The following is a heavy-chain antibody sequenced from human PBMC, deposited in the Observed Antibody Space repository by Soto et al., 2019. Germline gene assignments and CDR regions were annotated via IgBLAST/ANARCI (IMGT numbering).Heavy chain of an antibody. CDR3: ARLPTGFPNWFDP. CDR1: GGSISSSSYN. V-gene: IGHV4-39*01. CDR2: IHYSGTT. Sequence: QLQLQESGPGLVKPSETLSLTCTVSGGSISSSSYNWGWIRQPPGKGLEWIGTIHYSGTTYYNPSLKSRVTMSADTSKNQFFLKLTSVTAADTAVYYCARLPTGFPNWFDPWGQGTLVTVSS. D-gene: IGHD4-4*01. J-gene: IGHJ5*02.